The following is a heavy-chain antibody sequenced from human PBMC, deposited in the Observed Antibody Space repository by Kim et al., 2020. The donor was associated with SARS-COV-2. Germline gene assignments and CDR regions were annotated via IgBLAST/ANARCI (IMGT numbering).Heavy chain of an antibody. CDR1: GFTFGDYA. CDR2: IRSKAYGGTT. V-gene: IGHV3-49*03. CDR3: TRAPDYVWGRQIDY. D-gene: IGHD3-16*01. J-gene: IGHJ4*02. Sequence: GGSLRLSCTASGFTFGDYAMSWFRQAPGKGLEWVGFIRSKAYGGTTEYAASVKGRFTISRDDSKSIAYLQMNSLKTEDTAVYYCTRAPDYVWGRQIDYWGQGTLVTVSS.